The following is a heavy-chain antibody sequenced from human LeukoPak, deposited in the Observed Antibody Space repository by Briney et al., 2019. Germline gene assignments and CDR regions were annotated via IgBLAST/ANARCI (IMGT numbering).Heavy chain of an antibody. D-gene: IGHD4-17*01. CDR3: AKGFDYAVWYYFDY. CDR2: ISGGGGST. V-gene: IGHV3-23*01. J-gene: IGHJ4*02. Sequence: GGSLRLSCAASGFTFSSYAMSWVRQAPGKGLEWVSAISGGGGSTYYADSVKGRFTISRDNSKNTLYLQMNSLRAEDTAVYYCAKGFDYAVWYYFDYWGQGTLVTVSS. CDR1: GFTFSSYA.